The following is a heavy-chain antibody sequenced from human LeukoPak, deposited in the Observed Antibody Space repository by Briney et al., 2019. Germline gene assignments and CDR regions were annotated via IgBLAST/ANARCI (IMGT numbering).Heavy chain of an antibody. J-gene: IGHJ5*02. V-gene: IGHV4-30-2*01. CDR1: GGSISSAVYS. D-gene: IGHD5-12*01. CDR3: ARGYSGYDYYWFDP. Sequence: PQTLSLTCADPGGSISSAVYSWSWIRQPPGKGLECIGYIYHSESTYYNPSLKSRVTISVDRYKNKFCLKMSCVTAADTAVYYCARGYSGYDYYWFDPWGQGTLVTVSS. CDR2: IYHSEST.